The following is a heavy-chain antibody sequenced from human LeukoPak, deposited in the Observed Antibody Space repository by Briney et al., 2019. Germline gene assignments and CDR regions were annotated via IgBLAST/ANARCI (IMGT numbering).Heavy chain of an antibody. CDR2: IYYSGST. D-gene: IGHD2-2*01. J-gene: IGHJ5*02. Sequence: SGTLSLTCAVSGGSISSSSYYWGWIRQPPGKGLEWIRSIYYSGSTYYNPSLKSRVTISVDTSKNQFSLKLSSVTAADTAAYYCARNAISSSTSPNWFDPWGQGTLVTVSS. CDR3: ARNAISSSTSPNWFDP. CDR1: GGSISSSSYY. V-gene: IGHV4-39*01.